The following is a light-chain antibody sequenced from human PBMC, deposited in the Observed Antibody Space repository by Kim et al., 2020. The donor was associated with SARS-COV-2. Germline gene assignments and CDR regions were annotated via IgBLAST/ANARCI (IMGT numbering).Light chain of an antibody. CDR1: QGISNY. V-gene: IGKV1-27*01. Sequence: SASVGDRVTITCRASQGISNYLAWYQQKPGKVPKLLTYAASTLQSGVPSRFSGSGSGTDFTLTISSLQPEDVATYYCQKYNSAPLFGPGTKVDIK. CDR2: AAS. J-gene: IGKJ3*01. CDR3: QKYNSAPL.